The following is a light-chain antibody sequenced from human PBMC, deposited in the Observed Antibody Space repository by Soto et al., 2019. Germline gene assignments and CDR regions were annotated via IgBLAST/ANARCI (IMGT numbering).Light chain of an antibody. Sequence: VLTQSPASLSVSPGQTATLSCRASQSVGSAFGWYQQKPGQAPRLLIYGASTRAAGIPARFRGGGSGADFTLTITSLQSEDFAVYYCQQYGGSSWTFGQGTKVEIK. V-gene: IGKV3-15*01. CDR2: GAS. J-gene: IGKJ1*01. CDR1: QSVGSA. CDR3: QQYGGSSWT.